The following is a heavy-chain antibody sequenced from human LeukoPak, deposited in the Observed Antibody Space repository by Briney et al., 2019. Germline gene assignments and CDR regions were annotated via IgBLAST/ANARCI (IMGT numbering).Heavy chain of an antibody. Sequence: AGGSLRLSCAASGFTFSSYSMNWVRQAPGKGLEWVSSISSSSSYIYYADSVKGRFTISRDNAKNSLYLQMNSLRAEDTAVYYCARGGWELRHPDYFDYWGQGTLVTVSS. D-gene: IGHD1-26*01. CDR3: ARGGWELRHPDYFDY. CDR1: GFTFSSYS. CDR2: ISSSSSYI. V-gene: IGHV3-21*01. J-gene: IGHJ4*02.